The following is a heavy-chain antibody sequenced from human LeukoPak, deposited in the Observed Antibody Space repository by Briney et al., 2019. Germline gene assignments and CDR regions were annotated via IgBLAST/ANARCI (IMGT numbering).Heavy chain of an antibody. D-gene: IGHD3-22*01. J-gene: IGHJ5*02. CDR2: IIPIFGTA. CDR1: GGTFSSYA. CDR3: ARFGYYDSSGYGQP. V-gene: IGHV1-69*13. Sequence: SAKVSCKASGGTFSSYAISWVRQAPGQGLEWMGGIIPIFGTANYAQKFQGRVTITADESTSTAYMELSSLRSEDTAVYYCARFGYYDSSGYGQPWGQGTLVTVSS.